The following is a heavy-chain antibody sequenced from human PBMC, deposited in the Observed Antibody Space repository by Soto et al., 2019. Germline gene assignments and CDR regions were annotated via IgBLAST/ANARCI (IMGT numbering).Heavy chain of an antibody. CDR1: GGSISSSSW. D-gene: IGHD1-1*01. CDR2: IHNVGHT. V-gene: IGHV4-4*02. J-gene: IGHJ3*01. CDR3: AREWKSDALDL. Sequence: SETLSLTCAVSGGSISSSSWWWWVRQPPGRGLEWSGEIHNVGHTNYKPPLKSRVTTSIDKSKNQISLKLAAVSAVDSVVYYGAREWKSDALDLWGQGTMVTVSS.